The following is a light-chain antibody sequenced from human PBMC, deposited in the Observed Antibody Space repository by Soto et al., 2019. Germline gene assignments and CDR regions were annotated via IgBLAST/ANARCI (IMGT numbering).Light chain of an antibody. CDR1: SSDIGGYDY. Sequence: QSVLTQPASVSGSPGQSITISCTGTSSDIGGYDYVSWYRQHPGKAPKLLIYEVIHRPSGVSNRFSGSKSGNVASLTISGLQAEDEADYYCSSYTRSSTLVFGGGTKLTVL. CDR2: EVI. CDR3: SSYTRSSTLV. J-gene: IGLJ3*02. V-gene: IGLV2-14*01.